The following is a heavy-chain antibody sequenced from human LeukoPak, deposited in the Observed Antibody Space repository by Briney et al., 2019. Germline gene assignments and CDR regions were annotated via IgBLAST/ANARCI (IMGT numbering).Heavy chain of an antibody. CDR1: GFTFSSYA. Sequence: GRSLRLSCAASGFTFSSYAMHWVRQAPGKGLEWVAVISYDGSNKYYADSVKGRFTISRDNSKNTLYLQMNSLRAEDTAVYYCAKDRSGYGDAFDIWGQGTMVTVSS. V-gene: IGHV3-30-3*01. J-gene: IGHJ3*02. D-gene: IGHD3-3*01. CDR3: AKDRSGYGDAFDI. CDR2: ISYDGSNK.